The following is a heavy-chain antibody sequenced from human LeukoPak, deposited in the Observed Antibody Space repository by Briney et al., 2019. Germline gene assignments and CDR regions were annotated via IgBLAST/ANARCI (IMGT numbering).Heavy chain of an antibody. CDR2: ISSSTVTI. CDR1: GFTFSNYE. Sequence: GGSLRLSCAASGFTFSNYEMNWVRQAPREELEWISYISSSTVTIYYADSVKGRFTISRDNAKNSLYLQMNSLRAEDTAIYYCTRDHTVTTNGAFDIWGQGTMVTVCS. D-gene: IGHD4-17*01. J-gene: IGHJ3*02. CDR3: TRDHTVTTNGAFDI. V-gene: IGHV3-48*03.